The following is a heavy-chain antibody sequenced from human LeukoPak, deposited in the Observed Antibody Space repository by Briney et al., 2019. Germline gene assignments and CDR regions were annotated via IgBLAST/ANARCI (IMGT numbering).Heavy chain of an antibody. V-gene: IGHV3-66*01. CDR2: IYSGGST. J-gene: IGHJ3*02. CDR3: AREADSSSWYNGGAFDI. CDR1: GFTVSSNY. D-gene: IGHD6-13*01. Sequence: GGSLRLSCAASGFTVSSNYMSWVRQAPGKGLEWVSVIYSGGSTYYADSVKGRLTISRDNSKNTLYLQMNSLRAEDTAVYYCAREADSSSWYNGGAFDIWGQGTMVTVSS.